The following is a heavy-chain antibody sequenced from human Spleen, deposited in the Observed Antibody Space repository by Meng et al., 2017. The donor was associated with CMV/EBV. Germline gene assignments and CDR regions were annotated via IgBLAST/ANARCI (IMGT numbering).Heavy chain of an antibody. CDR2: IRSKANGGTT. CDR1: GFTFGDYA. CDR3: TRESDWNYFFDY. V-gene: IGHV3-49*04. D-gene: IGHD1-7*01. J-gene: IGHJ4*02. Sequence: GGSLRLSCTASGFTFGDYAMSWVRQAPGKGLEWVGFIRSKANGGTTEYAASVKGRFIISRDDSKSIAYLQRNSLQTEDKAVYYRTRESDWNYFFDYWGQGTLVTVSS.